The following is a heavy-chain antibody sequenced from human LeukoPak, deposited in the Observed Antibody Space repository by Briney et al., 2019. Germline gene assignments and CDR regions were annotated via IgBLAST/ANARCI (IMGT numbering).Heavy chain of an antibody. CDR1: GFTFSDYY. V-gene: IGHV3-11*01. CDR2: ISSSGSTI. J-gene: IGHJ4*02. Sequence: KSGGSLRLSCAASGFTFSDYYMSWIRQAPGKGLEWVSYISSSGSTIYYADSVKGRFTISRDNAKNSLYLQMNSLRAEDTAVYYCAKDLTYGSGSYYKGEFDYWGQGTLVTVSS. CDR3: AKDLTYGSGSYYKGEFDY. D-gene: IGHD3-10*01.